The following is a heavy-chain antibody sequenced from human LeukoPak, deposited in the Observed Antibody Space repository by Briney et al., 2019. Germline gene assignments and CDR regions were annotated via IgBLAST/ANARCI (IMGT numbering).Heavy chain of an antibody. D-gene: IGHD5-12*01. Sequence: GGSLRLSCAASGFTFSNYAMSWVRQAPGKGLEWVSAISGSGGSTYYADSVKGRFTISRDNAKNSLYLQMNSPRAEDTAVYYCAREALGSGCDAWGQGTLVTVSS. V-gene: IGHV3-23*01. CDR1: GFTFSNYA. J-gene: IGHJ4*02. CDR3: AREALGSGCDA. CDR2: ISGSGGST.